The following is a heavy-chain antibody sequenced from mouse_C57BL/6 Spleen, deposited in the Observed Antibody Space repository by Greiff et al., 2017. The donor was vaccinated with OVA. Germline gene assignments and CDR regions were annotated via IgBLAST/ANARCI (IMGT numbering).Heavy chain of an antibody. Sequence: QVQLKESGAELVMPGASVKLSCKASGYTFTSYWMHWVKQRPGQGLEWIGEIDPSDSYTNYNQKFKGKSTLTVDKSSSTAYMQLSSLTSEDSAVYYCARSYGSRDWYFDVWGTGTTVTVSS. V-gene: IGHV1-69*01. J-gene: IGHJ1*03. CDR1: GYTFTSYW. D-gene: IGHD1-1*01. CDR2: IDPSDSYT. CDR3: ARSYGSRDWYFDV.